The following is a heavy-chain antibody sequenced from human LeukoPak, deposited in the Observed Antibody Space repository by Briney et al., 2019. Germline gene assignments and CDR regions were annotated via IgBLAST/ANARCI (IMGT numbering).Heavy chain of an antibody. CDR1: GLTFSNYD. J-gene: IGHJ4*02. CDR3: ARGGPGPFDY. Sequence: GGSLRLSCEASGLTFSNYDMHWVRQATGKGLEWVSGIGKGGDTYYADSVKGRFIISRENAKNSVYLQMNSLRAGDTALYYCARGGPGPFDYWGQGTLVTVSS. D-gene: IGHD3-16*01. V-gene: IGHV3-13*04. CDR2: IGKGGDT.